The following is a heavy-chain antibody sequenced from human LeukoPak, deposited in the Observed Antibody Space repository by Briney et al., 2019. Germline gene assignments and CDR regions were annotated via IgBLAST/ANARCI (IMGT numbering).Heavy chain of an antibody. J-gene: IGHJ4*02. Sequence: ASVKVSCKVSGYTLTELSMHWVRQAPGKGLEWMGGFDPEDGETIYAQKFQGRVTMTEDTSTDTAYMELSSQRSEDTAVYYCATGRRPEIVATIQYDYWGQGTLVTVSS. V-gene: IGHV1-24*01. CDR1: GYTLTELS. CDR2: FDPEDGET. D-gene: IGHD5-12*01. CDR3: ATGRRPEIVATIQYDY.